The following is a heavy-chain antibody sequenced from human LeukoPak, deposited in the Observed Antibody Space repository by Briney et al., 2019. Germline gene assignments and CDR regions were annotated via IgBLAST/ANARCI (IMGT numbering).Heavy chain of an antibody. CDR1: GGSISSYY. Sequence: SETLSLTCTVSGGSISSYYWSWIRQPPGKGLDWIGYIYYSGSTNYNPSLKSRVTISVDTSKNQFSLKLSSVTAADTAVYYCARHFYGSGNIYFDYWGQGTLVTVSS. J-gene: IGHJ4*02. CDR2: IYYSGST. D-gene: IGHD3-10*01. V-gene: IGHV4-59*08. CDR3: ARHFYGSGNIYFDY.